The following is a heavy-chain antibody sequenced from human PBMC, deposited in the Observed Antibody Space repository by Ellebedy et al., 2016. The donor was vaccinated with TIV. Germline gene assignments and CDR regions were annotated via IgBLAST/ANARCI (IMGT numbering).Heavy chain of an antibody. J-gene: IGHJ4*02. CDR2: LTADGRST. V-gene: IGHV3-23*01. Sequence: ETLSLXXAASGFSLSNSFMSWIRQAPGKGLEWVSTLTADGRSTYFADSVKGRFTISRDNSKNTVYLQMNSLRSEDTAVYYCRPGHYSDAWGQGTLVTVSS. CDR1: GFSLSNSF. CDR3: RPGHYSDA.